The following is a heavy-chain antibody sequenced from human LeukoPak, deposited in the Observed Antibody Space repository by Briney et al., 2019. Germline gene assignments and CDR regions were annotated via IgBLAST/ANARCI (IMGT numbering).Heavy chain of an antibody. Sequence: GGSLRLSCAASGFVFSSYGMHWVRQAPGKGLEYVSAISSDGGSTYYANSVKDRFTISRDNSKNTLYLRMGSLRTEDMAVYYCATAKWLANPDAFDIWGQGTMVTVSS. D-gene: IGHD6-19*01. CDR1: GFVFSSYG. CDR2: ISSDGGST. J-gene: IGHJ3*02. V-gene: IGHV3-64*01. CDR3: ATAKWLANPDAFDI.